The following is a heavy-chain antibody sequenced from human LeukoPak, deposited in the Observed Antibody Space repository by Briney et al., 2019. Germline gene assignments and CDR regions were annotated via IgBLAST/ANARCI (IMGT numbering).Heavy chain of an antibody. Sequence: GGSLRLSCAASGFTFSSYALSWVRQAPGKGLEWVSSLSGSGYNTYYADSVKGRFTISRDNSKNTVYLQMNSLRAEDTAVYYCAKDPGVVPAHYFDYWGQGTLVTVSS. D-gene: IGHD2-2*01. CDR2: LSGSGYNT. V-gene: IGHV3-23*01. CDR1: GFTFSSYA. CDR3: AKDPGVVPAHYFDY. J-gene: IGHJ4*02.